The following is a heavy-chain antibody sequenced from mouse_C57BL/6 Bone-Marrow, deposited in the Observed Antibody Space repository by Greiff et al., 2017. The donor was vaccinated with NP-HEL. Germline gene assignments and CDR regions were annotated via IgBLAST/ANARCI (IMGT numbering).Heavy chain of an antibody. J-gene: IGHJ3*01. CDR1: GFSFNTYA. CDR2: IRSKSNNYAT. Sequence: EVKLVESGGGLVQPKGSLKLSCAASGFSFNTYAMNWVRQAPGKGLEWVARIRSKSNNYATYYADSVKDRFTISRDDSESMLYLQMNNLKTEDTAMYYCVRHDYYGSSYVWFAYWGQGTLVTVSA. V-gene: IGHV10-1*01. D-gene: IGHD1-1*01. CDR3: VRHDYYGSSYVWFAY.